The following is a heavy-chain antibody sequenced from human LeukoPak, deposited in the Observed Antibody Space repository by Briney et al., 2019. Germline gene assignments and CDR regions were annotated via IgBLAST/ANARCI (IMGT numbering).Heavy chain of an antibody. D-gene: IGHD6-13*01. J-gene: IGHJ4*02. CDR2: IYYSGST. V-gene: IGHV4-39*01. CDR1: GGSISRSTYY. CDR3: ASIAAAGNE. Sequence: ASETLSLTCTVSGGSISRSTYYWGWIRQPPGQGLEWIGSIYYSGSTYYNPSLKSRVTISVDTSMNQFSLKLSSVTAADTAVYYCASIAAAGNEWGQGTLVTVSS.